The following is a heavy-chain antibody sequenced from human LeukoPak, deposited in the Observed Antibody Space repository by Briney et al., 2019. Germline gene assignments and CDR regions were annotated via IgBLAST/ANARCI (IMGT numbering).Heavy chain of an antibody. CDR1: GGSFSGYY. D-gene: IGHD2-2*02. CDR2: INHSGST. V-gene: IGHV4-34*01. Sequence: ASETLSLTCAVYGGSFSGYYWSWIRQPPGKGLEWIGEINHSGSTNYNPSLKSRVTMSVDTSKNQFSLKLSSVTAADTAVYYCARDHLGYCSSTSCYTDYYYYYMDVWGKGTTVTVSS. J-gene: IGHJ6*03. CDR3: ARDHLGYCSSTSCYTDYYYYYMDV.